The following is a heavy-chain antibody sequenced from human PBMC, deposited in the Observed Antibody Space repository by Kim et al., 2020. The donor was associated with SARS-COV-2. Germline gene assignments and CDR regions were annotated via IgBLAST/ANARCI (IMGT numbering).Heavy chain of an antibody. CDR3: ARQERGSYVASDY. Sequence: SETLSLTCTVSGGSISSSSYYWGWIRQPPGKGLEWIGSIYYSGSTYYNPSLKSRVTISVDTSKNQFSLKLSSVTAADTAVYYCARQERGSYVASDYWGQGTLVTVSS. V-gene: IGHV4-39*01. CDR2: IYYSGST. CDR1: GGSISSSSYY. J-gene: IGHJ4*02. D-gene: IGHD1-26*01.